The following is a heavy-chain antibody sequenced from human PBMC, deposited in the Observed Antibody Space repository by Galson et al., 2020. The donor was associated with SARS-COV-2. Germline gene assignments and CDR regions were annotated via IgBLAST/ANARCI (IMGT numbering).Heavy chain of an antibody. Sequence: ASVTVSCKASGYTFTGYYMHWVRQAPGQGLEWMGWIHPNSGGTNYAQKFQGRVTMTRDTSISTAYMELSRLRSDDTAVYYCASARGPDYYDSSGYLDYWGQGTLVTVSS. V-gene: IGHV1-2*02. CDR1: GYTFTGYY. CDR3: ASARGPDYYDSSGYLDY. J-gene: IGHJ4*02. CDR2: IHPNSGGT. D-gene: IGHD3-22*01.